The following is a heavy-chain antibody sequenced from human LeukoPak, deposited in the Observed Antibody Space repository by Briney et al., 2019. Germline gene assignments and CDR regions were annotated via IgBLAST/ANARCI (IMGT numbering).Heavy chain of an antibody. CDR1: GFTFDDYA. CDR2: ISWNSGSI. J-gene: IGHJ4*02. Sequence: GRSLRLSCAASGFTFDDYAMHWVRQAPGKGLEWVSGISWNSGSIGYADSVKGQFTISRDNSENTLYLQMNSLRAEDTAVYYCERHPFDYWGQGTLVTVSS. CDR3: ERHPFDY. V-gene: IGHV3-9*01.